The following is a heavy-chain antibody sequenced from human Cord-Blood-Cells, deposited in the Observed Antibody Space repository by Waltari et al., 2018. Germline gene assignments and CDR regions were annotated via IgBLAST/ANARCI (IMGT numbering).Heavy chain of an antibody. CDR2: INHSGST. CDR3: ARRSRGNGLDY. J-gene: IGHJ4*02. CDR1: GGSFSGYY. D-gene: IGHD1-1*01. V-gene: IGHV4-34*01. Sequence: QVQLQQWGAGLLKPSETLSLTCAVYGGSFSGYYWSWIRQPPGKGLEWMGEINHSGSTNYNPSLKSRVTRSVDTSKNQFSLKLSSVTAADTALYYCARRSRGNGLDYWGQGTLVTVSS.